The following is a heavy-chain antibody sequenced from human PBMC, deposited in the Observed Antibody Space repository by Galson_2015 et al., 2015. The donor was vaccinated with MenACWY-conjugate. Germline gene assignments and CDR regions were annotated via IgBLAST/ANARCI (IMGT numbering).Heavy chain of an antibody. CDR2: ISGGGDTT. CDR3: AKWDGFGDH. V-gene: IGHV3-23*01. Sequence: SLRLSCAASGFTFSSNSITWVRQAPGKGLEWVSGISGGGDTTFYADSVKGRFTLSGDNSKNTVCLQMDTLRPEDTAVYYCAKWDGFGDHWGQGTLVTVSS. CDR1: GFTFSSNS. D-gene: IGHD3-3*01. J-gene: IGHJ4*02.